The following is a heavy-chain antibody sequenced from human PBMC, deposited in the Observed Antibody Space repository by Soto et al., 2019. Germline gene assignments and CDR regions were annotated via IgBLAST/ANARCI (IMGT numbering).Heavy chain of an antibody. Sequence: QVQLVQSGAEVKKPGASVKVSCKASGYTFTSYGISWVRQAPGQGLEWMGWISAYNGNTTYAQKLQRRVTMTTDTPTSTAYLELRSLSSDDTAVSYCAIDLLRYFDWPDAFDIWGQGTMVIVAS. CDR2: ISAYNGNT. D-gene: IGHD3-9*01. CDR1: GYTFTSYG. J-gene: IGHJ3*02. V-gene: IGHV1-18*01. CDR3: AIDLLRYFDWPDAFDI.